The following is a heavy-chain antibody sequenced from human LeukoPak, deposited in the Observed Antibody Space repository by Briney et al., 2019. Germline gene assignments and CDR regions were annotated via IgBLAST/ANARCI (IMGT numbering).Heavy chain of an antibody. CDR2: ISSNGNT. Sequence: GGSLRLSCAASGFTFSTYGMYWVRQAPGKGLEYVSSISSNGNTYYANSVKGRFTISRDNPKNTLYLQMNSLRAEDTAVYYCARDGIVGATAFDHWGQGTLVTVSS. J-gene: IGHJ4*02. V-gene: IGHV3-64*01. D-gene: IGHD1-26*01. CDR3: ARDGIVGATAFDH. CDR1: GFTFSTYG.